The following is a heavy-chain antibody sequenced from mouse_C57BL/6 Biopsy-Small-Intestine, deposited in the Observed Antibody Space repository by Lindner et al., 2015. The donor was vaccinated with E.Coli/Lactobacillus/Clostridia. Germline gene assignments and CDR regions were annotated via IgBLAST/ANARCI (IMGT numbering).Heavy chain of an antibody. D-gene: IGHD6-1*01. CDR3: ARSLSFDY. CDR1: GYTFSNYL. V-gene: IGHV1-54*01. CDR2: INPGSGST. Sequence: VQLQESGAELVRPGTSVKVSCKASGYTFSNYLIEWVKKRPGQGLEWIGVINPGSGSTNYNEKFKGKATLTADKSSNTANMQLSSLTAEDSAVYFCARSLSFDYWGRRHHSHSLL. J-gene: IGHJ2*01.